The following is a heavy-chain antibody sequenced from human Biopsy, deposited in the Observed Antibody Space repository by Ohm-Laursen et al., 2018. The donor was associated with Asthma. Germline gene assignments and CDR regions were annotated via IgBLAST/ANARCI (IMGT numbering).Heavy chain of an antibody. CDR3: ARDIAFGGVHDF. D-gene: IGHD3-16*01. Sequence: GSLRLSCAASGFTFSGCSMTWIRQAPGKGLEWISYISSSGSSILYADSVKGRFTISRDNAKNSLHLQMNSLRAEDTAIYYCARDIAFGGVHDFWGQGTLVAVSS. J-gene: IGHJ4*02. V-gene: IGHV3-11*01. CDR2: ISSSGSSI. CDR1: GFTFSGCS.